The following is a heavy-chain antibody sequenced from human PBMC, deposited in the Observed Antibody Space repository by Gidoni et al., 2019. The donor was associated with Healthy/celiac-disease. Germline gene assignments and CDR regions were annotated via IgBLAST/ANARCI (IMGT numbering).Heavy chain of an antibody. J-gene: IGHJ6*02. CDR1: GSNFSGYY. CDR2: INPNSGGT. CDR3: ARDLGSSSWLQTLFYYYGMDV. Sequence: QVQLVQSGAEVKKPGASVKVSCKASGSNFSGYYMHWVRQAPGQGLEWMGWINPNSGGTNYAQKFQGRVTMNRDTSISTAYMELSRLRSDDTAVYYCARDLGSSSWLQTLFYYYGMDVWGQGTTVTVSS. D-gene: IGHD6-13*01. V-gene: IGHV1-2*02.